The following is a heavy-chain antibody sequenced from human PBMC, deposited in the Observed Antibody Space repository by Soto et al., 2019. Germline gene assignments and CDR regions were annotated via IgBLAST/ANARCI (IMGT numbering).Heavy chain of an antibody. J-gene: IGHJ5*02. CDR3: ARDLGFSGGWQP. V-gene: IGHV1-18*01. D-gene: IGHD6-19*01. Sequence: QAQLVQSGPEVKKPGASVNISCKASGYTFTTSGISWVRQAPGQGLEWMGWISPSSSNIDYSQKIQGRVVMTTDTSTNTAYLAFRSLPSDDTAVYYFARDLGFSGGWQPWGQGTLVTVSS. CDR1: GYTFTTSG. CDR2: ISPSSSNI.